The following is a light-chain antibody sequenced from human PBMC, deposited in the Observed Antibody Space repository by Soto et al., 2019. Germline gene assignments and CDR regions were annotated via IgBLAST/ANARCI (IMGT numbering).Light chain of an antibody. J-gene: IGKJ1*01. CDR1: QNINNY. V-gene: IGKV1-39*01. CDR3: QQSYRTPRT. Sequence: DIPMTQSPSSLSASVGDRVTITCRASQNINNYLNWYQQKPGKAPKLLIYAASSLQSGVPSRFSSSGSGADFTLTISSLQPGDFATYYCQQSYRTPRTFGQGTKVEIK. CDR2: AAS.